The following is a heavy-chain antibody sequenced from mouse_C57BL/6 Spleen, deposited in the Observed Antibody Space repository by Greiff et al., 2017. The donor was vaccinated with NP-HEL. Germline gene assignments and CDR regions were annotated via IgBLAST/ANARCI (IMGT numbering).Heavy chain of an antibody. Sequence: QVQLQQPGAELVKPGASVKLSCKASGYTFTSYWMQWVKQRPGQGLEWIGEIDPSDSYTNYNQKFKGKATLTVDTSSSTAYMQLSSLTSEDSAFYYCARRITRAWFAYWGQGTLVTVSA. CDR2: IDPSDSYT. D-gene: IGHD1-1*01. V-gene: IGHV1-50*01. J-gene: IGHJ3*01. CDR1: GYTFTSYW. CDR3: ARRITRAWFAY.